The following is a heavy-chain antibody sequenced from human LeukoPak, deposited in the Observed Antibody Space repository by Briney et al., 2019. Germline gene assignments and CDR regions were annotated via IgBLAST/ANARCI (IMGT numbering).Heavy chain of an antibody. J-gene: IGHJ5*02. CDR3: ARGGRGIVVVPAAPPSWFDP. V-gene: IGHV4-39*01. Sequence: SETLSLTCTVSGGSISSSSYYWGWIRQPPGKGLEWIGSIYYSGSTYYNPSLKSRVTISVDTSKNQFSLKLSSVTAADTAVYYCARGGRGIVVVPAAPPSWFDPWGQGTLVNVSS. D-gene: IGHD2-2*01. CDR2: IYYSGST. CDR1: GGSISSSSYY.